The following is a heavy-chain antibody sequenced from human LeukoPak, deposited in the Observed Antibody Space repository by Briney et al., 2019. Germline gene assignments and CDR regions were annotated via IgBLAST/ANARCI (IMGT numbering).Heavy chain of an antibody. CDR2: ISDDGSNK. CDR3: AKDADTATIIYWYFDL. D-gene: IGHD5-18*01. J-gene: IGHJ2*01. CDR1: GFTFSAYG. V-gene: IGHV3-30*18. Sequence: PGRSLRLSCAASGFTFSAYGMHWVRQAPGKGLGWVAVISDDGSNKYYADSVKGRFTISRDNSKNTLYLQMNGLRLEDTALYYCAKDADTATIIYWYFDLWGRGTLVTVSS.